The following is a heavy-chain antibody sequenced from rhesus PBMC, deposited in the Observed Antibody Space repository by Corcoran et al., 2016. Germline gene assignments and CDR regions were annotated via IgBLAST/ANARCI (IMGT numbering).Heavy chain of an antibody. J-gene: IGHJ5-1*01. CDR2: IYSNSEST. Sequence: QVPLQESGPGVVQPSETLSLTCAVSGGTIIRGSYSWSWIRHPPGKVLEWIGGIYSNSESTNYNPSLKSRGTISKDTSKNQCSLKLSSVTATDTAVYYCARDLITRMIRSRFDVWGPGVLVTVSS. CDR3: ARDLITRMIRSRFDV. D-gene: IGHD3-9*01. CDR1: GGTIIRGSYS. V-gene: IGHV4S12*01.